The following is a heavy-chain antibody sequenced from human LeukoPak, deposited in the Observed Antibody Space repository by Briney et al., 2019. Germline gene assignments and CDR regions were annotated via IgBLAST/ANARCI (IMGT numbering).Heavy chain of an antibody. CDR3: AREGYASSGYYPSSIGY. CDR2: IYSGGST. J-gene: IGHJ4*02. D-gene: IGHD3-22*01. Sequence: GGSLTLSCTASGFTVSSHYMSWVRQAPGKGLEWVSVIYSGGSTYYSGSVKGRFTISRDNSKSTLYLQMNSLRAEETAVYYCAREGYASSGYYPSSIGYWGQGALVTVSS. CDR1: GFTVSSHY. V-gene: IGHV3-53*01.